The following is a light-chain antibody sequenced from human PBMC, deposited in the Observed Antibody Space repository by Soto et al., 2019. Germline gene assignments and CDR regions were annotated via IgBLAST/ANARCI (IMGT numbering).Light chain of an antibody. Sequence: DIQMTQSPSSLSASVGDRVTITCRASQGISTYLVWYQQTPGTVPKLLIFAASTLQSGVPSRFSGSGSGTDFTLTISSLQPEDVATYYCQNYNGAPWTFCQGTKVEIK. V-gene: IGKV1-27*01. CDR1: QGISTY. CDR3: QNYNGAPWT. J-gene: IGKJ1*01. CDR2: AAS.